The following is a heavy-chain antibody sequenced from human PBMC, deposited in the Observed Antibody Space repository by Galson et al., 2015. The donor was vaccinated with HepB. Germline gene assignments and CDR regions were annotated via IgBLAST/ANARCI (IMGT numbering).Heavy chain of an antibody. J-gene: IGHJ4*02. V-gene: IGHV3-7*01. Sequence: SLRLSCAASGFTFSSYWMSWVRQAPGKGLEWVANIKQDGSEKYYVDSVKGRFTISRDNAKNSLYLQMNSLRAEDTAVYYCARESRTYYDSSGYPDYWGQGALVAVSS. CDR1: GFTFSSYW. CDR3: ARESRTYYDSSGYPDY. D-gene: IGHD3-22*01. CDR2: IKQDGSEK.